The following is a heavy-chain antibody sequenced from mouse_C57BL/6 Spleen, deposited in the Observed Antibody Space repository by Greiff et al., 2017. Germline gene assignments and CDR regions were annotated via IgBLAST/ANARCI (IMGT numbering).Heavy chain of an antibody. CDR2: IDPENGDT. V-gene: IGHV14-4*01. J-gene: IGHJ4*01. CDR3: TTQYFGYAMDY. D-gene: IGHD3-1*01. Sequence: EVQLQQSGAELVRPGASVKLSCTASGFNIKDDYMHWVKQRPEQGLEWIGWIDPENGDTEYASKFQGKATITADTSSNTAYLQLSSLTSEDTAVYYCTTQYFGYAMDYWGQGTSVTVSS. CDR1: GFNIKDDY.